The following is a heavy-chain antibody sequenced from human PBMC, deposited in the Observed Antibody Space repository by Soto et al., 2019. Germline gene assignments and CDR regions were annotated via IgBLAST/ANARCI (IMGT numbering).Heavy chain of an antibody. CDR3: AKGRGSSWSVVFFDY. D-gene: IGHD6-13*01. CDR2: SGSGYSI. CDR1: GFSVGSYG. Sequence: GGSLRLSCTASGFSVGSYGMSWVRQAPGKGLECVSSSGSGYSIFYADSVKGRFTISRDNSKNTLFLQMNSLRAEDTAVYYCAKGRGSSWSVVFFDYWGQGALVTVSS. V-gene: IGHV3-23*01. J-gene: IGHJ4*02.